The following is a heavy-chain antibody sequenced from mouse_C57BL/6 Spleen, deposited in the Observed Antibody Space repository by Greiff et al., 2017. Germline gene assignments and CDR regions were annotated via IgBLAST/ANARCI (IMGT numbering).Heavy chain of an antibody. Sequence: VQLQQPGAELVKPGASVKLSCKASGYTFTSYWMHWVKQRPGQGLEWIGMIHPNSGSTNYNEKFKSKATLTVDKSSSTAYMQLSSLTSEDSAVYYCARKGANPGRGFAYWGQGTLVTVSA. V-gene: IGHV1-64*01. J-gene: IGHJ3*01. CDR2: IHPNSGST. D-gene: IGHD3-1*01. CDR1: GYTFTSYW. CDR3: ARKGANPGRGFAY.